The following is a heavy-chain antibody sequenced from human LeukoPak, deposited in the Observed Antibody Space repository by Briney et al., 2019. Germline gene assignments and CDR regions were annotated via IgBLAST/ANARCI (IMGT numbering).Heavy chain of an antibody. V-gene: IGHV3-48*02. Sequence: GGSLSLSCAASGFTFSSYAMNWVRQAPGKGLEWVSYISGSSRTIYYADSVKGRLTISRDNAKNSLYLQMNGLRDEDMAVYYCARGEATLDFWGQGTLVTVSS. J-gene: IGHJ4*02. CDR1: GFTFSSYA. CDR2: ISGSSRTI. D-gene: IGHD1-26*01. CDR3: ARGEATLDF.